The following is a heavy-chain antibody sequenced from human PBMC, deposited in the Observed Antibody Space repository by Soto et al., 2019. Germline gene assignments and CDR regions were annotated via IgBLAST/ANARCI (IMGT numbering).Heavy chain of an antibody. Sequence: AASVKVSCKASGYTFTSYAMHWVRQAPGQRLEWMGWINAGNGNTKYSQKFQGRVTITRDTSASTAYMELSSLRSEDTAVYYCARKRITIFGGGYYYGMDVWGQGTTVTVSS. D-gene: IGHD3-3*01. CDR3: ARKRITIFGGGYYYGMDV. CDR1: GYTFTSYA. V-gene: IGHV1-3*01. CDR2: INAGNGNT. J-gene: IGHJ6*02.